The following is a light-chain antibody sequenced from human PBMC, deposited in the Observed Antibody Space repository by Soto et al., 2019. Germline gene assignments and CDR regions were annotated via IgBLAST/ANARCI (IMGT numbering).Light chain of an antibody. CDR2: DVT. CDR1: SSDVGGHNY. CDR3: CSYAGSYYVRV. J-gene: IGLJ1*01. V-gene: IGLV2-11*01. Sequence: QSALTQPRSVSGSPGQSVTISCTGTSSDVGGHNYVSWYQQHPGKAPKLMIYDVTKRPSGVPDRFSGSKSGNTASLTTSGLQAEDEADYYCCSYAGSYYVRVFGPGTKLTVL.